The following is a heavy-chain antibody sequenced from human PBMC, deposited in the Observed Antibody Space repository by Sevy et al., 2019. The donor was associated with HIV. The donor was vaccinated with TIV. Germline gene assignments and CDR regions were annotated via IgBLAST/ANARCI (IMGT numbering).Heavy chain of an antibody. CDR2: INSDGSST. Sequence: GGSLRLSCAASGFTFSSYWMHWVRQAPGTGLVWVSRINSDGSSTSYADSVKGRFTISRDNAKNTLYLQMNSLRAEDTAVYYCARDGAYYYGSGSYYNVRSYMDVWGKRTTVTVSS. CDR1: GFTFSSYW. J-gene: IGHJ6*03. V-gene: IGHV3-74*01. CDR3: ARDGAYYYGSGSYYNVRSYMDV. D-gene: IGHD3-10*01.